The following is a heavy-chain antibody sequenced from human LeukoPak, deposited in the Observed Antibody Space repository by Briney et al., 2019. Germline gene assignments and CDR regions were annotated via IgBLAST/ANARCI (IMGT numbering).Heavy chain of an antibody. J-gene: IGHJ3*02. CDR2: INQDGSEK. Sequence: PGGSLRLSCVASEFTFSTYWMSWVRQAPGKGLEWVANINQDGSEKYYFHSMRGRFTISRDNAKNSLFLRMNSLRADDTAVYYCARELSVGHYHGSFDIWGQGTMVTVSS. CDR3: ARELSVGHYHGSFDI. V-gene: IGHV3-7*01. D-gene: IGHD3-10*01. CDR1: EFTFSTYW.